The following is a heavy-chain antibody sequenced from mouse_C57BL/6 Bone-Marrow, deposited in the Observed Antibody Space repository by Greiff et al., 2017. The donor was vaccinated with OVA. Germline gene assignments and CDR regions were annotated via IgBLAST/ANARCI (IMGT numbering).Heavy chain of an antibody. CDR1: GFTFSDYG. J-gene: IGHJ2*01. V-gene: IGHV5-17*01. Sequence: EVKVVESGGGLVKPGGSLKLSCAASGFTFSDYGMHWVRQAPEKGLEWVAYISSGSSTIYYADTVKGRFTISRDNAKNTLFLQMTSLRSEDTAMDYCARGGYDDFDYWGQGTTLTVSS. CDR3: ARGGYDDFDY. CDR2: ISSGSSTI. D-gene: IGHD2-2*01.